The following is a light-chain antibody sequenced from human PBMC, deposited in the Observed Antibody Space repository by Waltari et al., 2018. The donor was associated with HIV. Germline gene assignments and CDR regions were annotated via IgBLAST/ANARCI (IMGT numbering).Light chain of an antibody. CDR2: EVS. CDR3: SSYMVNNGLV. J-gene: IGLJ2*01. Sequence: QSVLTQPASVSASPGQSTTIPCSGTYDAVGGFNFVPWYQQYAGKAPTVILYEVSKRPSGIPGRFSGSKSGNTASLTIAGLQPGDEADYYCSSYMVNNGLVFGGGTRVTVL. CDR1: YDAVGGFNF. V-gene: IGLV2-14*03.